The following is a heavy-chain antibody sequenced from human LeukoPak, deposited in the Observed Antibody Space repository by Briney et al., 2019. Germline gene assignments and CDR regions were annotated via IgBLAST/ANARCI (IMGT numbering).Heavy chain of an antibody. CDR3: ARLKETNWFDP. CDR2: IYYSVST. Sequence: SETLSLTCTVSGGSISSYYWSWIRQPPGEGLGWAGYIYYSVSTNYNPSLKSRVTISVDTSKNQFSLKLSSVTAADTAVYYCARLKETNWFDPWGQGTLVTVSS. CDR1: GGSISSYY. V-gene: IGHV4-59*08. J-gene: IGHJ5*02.